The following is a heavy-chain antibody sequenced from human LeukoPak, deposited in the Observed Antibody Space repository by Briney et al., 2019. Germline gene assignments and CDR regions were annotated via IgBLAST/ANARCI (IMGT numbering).Heavy chain of an antibody. Sequence: PGGSLRLSCAASGFTFSSYSMNWVRQPPGKGLEWIGEINHSGSTNYNPSLKSRVTISVDTSKNQFSLKLSSVTAADTAVYYCARGIAAAGDYWGQGTLVTVSS. CDR1: GFTFSSYS. J-gene: IGHJ4*02. D-gene: IGHD6-13*01. CDR3: ARGIAAAGDY. CDR2: INHSGST. V-gene: IGHV4-34*01.